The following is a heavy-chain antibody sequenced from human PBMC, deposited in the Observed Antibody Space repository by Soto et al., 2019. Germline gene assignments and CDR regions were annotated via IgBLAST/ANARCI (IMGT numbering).Heavy chain of an antibody. D-gene: IGHD3-10*01. CDR3: AREYGSGSYYNLGYYYYYGMDV. V-gene: IGHV4-30-4*01. CDR2: IYYSGST. J-gene: IGHJ6*02. CDR1: GGSISSGDYY. Sequence: PSETLSLTCTVSGGSISSGDYYWSWIRQPPGKGLGWIGYIYYSGSTYYNPSLKSRVTISVDTSKNQFSLKLSSVTAADTAVYYCAREYGSGSYYNLGYYYYYGMDVWGQGTTVTVSS.